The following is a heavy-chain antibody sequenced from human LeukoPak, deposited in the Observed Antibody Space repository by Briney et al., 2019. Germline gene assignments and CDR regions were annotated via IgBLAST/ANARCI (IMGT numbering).Heavy chain of an antibody. J-gene: IGHJ4*02. D-gene: IGHD6-19*01. CDR2: IYSGGST. CDR3: SRAYSSGWYKYYFDY. Sequence: GGSLRLSCAASVFTVSSNYMRWVRQAPGKGLEWVSVIYSGGSTYYADSVKGRFTISRDNSKNTLYLQMNSLRAEDTAVYYCSRAYSSGWYKYYFDYWGQGTLVTVSS. CDR1: VFTVSSNY. V-gene: IGHV3-53*01.